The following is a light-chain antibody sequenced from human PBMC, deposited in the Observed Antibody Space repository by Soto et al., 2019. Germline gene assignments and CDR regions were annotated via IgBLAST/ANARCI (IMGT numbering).Light chain of an antibody. CDR3: QQSYSTPPET. V-gene: IGKV1-39*01. Sequence: DIQMTQSPSSLSASVGDRVTITCRASQSISSYFNWYQQKPGKAPKLLIYAASSLQSGVPSRFSGSGSGTDFTLTISSLQHEDFATYYCQQSYSTPPETFGQGTKVEIK. CDR2: AAS. CDR1: QSISSY. J-gene: IGKJ1*01.